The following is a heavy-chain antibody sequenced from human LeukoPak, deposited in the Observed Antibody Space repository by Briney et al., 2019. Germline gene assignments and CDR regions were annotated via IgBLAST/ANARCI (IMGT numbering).Heavy chain of an antibody. CDR1: GGSINNGGYY. V-gene: IGHV4-31*03. CDR2: IYYSGSS. D-gene: IGHD5-24*01. Sequence: PSETLSLTCTVSGGSINNGGYYWSWIRQLPGKGLEWIGYIYYSGSSYYNPSLRSRVTISVDTSKNHFFLKLSSVTAADTAVYYCARNRDGYNSFDYGGQGTLVTVSS. J-gene: IGHJ4*02. CDR3: ARNRDGYNSFDY.